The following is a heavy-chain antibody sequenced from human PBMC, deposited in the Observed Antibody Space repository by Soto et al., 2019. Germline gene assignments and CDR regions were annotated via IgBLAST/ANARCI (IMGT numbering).Heavy chain of an antibody. J-gene: IGHJ4*02. V-gene: IGHV4-59*06. CDR3: AREVRVRYFDWSNYFDY. CDR2: IYYSGST. D-gene: IGHD3-9*01. Sequence: SETLYLTCKVSGGSISNHHWSWIRTPPGKGLEWIGYIYYSGSTYYNPSLKSRVTISVDTSKNQFSLKLSSVTAADTAVYYCAREVRVRYFDWSNYFDYWGQGTLVTVS. CDR1: GGSISNHH.